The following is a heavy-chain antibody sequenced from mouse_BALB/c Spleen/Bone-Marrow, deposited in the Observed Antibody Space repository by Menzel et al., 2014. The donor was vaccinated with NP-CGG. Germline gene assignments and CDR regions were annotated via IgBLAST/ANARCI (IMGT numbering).Heavy chain of an antibody. J-gene: IGHJ3*01. Sequence: EVKVVESGGGLVQPGGSLKLSCAASGFTFTSYTMSWVRQTPEKRLEWVAYISNGGGSTYYPDTVKGRFTISRDNAKNTLYLQMSSLKSEDTALYYCTREDYGAYWGQGTLVTVSA. V-gene: IGHV5-12-2*01. CDR2: ISNGGGST. D-gene: IGHD2-4*01. CDR3: TREDYGAY. CDR1: GFTFTSYT.